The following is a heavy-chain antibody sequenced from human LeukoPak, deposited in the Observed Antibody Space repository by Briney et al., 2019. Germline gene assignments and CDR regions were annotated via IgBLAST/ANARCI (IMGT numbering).Heavy chain of an antibody. D-gene: IGHD1-14*01. CDR3: ARVRKPTGWFDP. CDR1: GGSISSSNW. Sequence: PSETLSLTCAVSGGSISSSNWWSWVRQPPGKGLEWIGEIYHSGSTNYNPSLKSRVTISVDKSKNQSSLKLSPVTAADTAVYYCARVRKPTGWFDPWGQGTLVTVSS. J-gene: IGHJ5*02. CDR2: IYHSGST. V-gene: IGHV4-4*02.